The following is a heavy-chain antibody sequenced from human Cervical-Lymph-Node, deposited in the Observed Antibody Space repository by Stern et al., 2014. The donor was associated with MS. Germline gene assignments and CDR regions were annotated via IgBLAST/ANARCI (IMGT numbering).Heavy chain of an antibody. CDR2: VSYDGTQR. V-gene: IGHV3-30-3*01. D-gene: IGHD3-10*01. CDR1: GFTFSTYA. J-gene: IGHJ4*02. CDR3: ARGGRGVGLEY. Sequence: VQLVESGGGVVQPGRSLSLSCVVSGFTFSTYAMHWVRQAPGKGLEWVAFVSYDGTQRNSTDSLKTRFTISRDNSKNTLYLHMNSLRDEDTAVYFCARGGRGVGLEYWGQGALVTVSS.